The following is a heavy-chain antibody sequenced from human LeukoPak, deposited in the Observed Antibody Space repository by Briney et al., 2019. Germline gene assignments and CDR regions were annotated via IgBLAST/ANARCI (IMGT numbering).Heavy chain of an antibody. D-gene: IGHD3-10*01. J-gene: IGHJ6*02. CDR1: GGSISSYY. Sequence: PSETLSLTCTVSGGSISSYYWSWIRQPPGKGLEWIGYIYYSGSTNYNPSLKSRVTISVDTSKNQFSLKLSSVTAADTAVYYCARITMVRGVIYYLYYGMDVWGQGTTVTVSS. V-gene: IGHV4-59*08. CDR3: ARITMVRGVIYYLYYGMDV. CDR2: IYYSGST.